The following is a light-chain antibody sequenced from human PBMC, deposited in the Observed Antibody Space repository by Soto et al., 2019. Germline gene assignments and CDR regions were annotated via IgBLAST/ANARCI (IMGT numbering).Light chain of an antibody. CDR2: GAS. Sequence: EIVLTQSPATLSVSPGEGATLSCRASQGVGITLAWYQQKPGQTPRRLIYGASTRATGVPARFSGSGSGTASILTINSLQSEDFSVYYCQHYADWPLTFGGGN. V-gene: IGKV3-15*01. CDR3: QHYADWPLT. CDR1: QGVGIT. J-gene: IGKJ4*01.